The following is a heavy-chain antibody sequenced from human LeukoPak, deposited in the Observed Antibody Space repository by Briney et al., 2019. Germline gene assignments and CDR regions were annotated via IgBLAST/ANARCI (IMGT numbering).Heavy chain of an antibody. D-gene: IGHD4-23*01. CDR2: ISYGGNNQ. J-gene: IGHJ4*02. Sequence: PGRSLRLSCGASGFTFSHYAMNWVRQAPGQGLEWVAIISYGGNNQYYADSVKGRFTISRDNTKNTVYLQMNSLRPEDTAVYYCAKSLGNSLGYWGQGTLVTVSS. V-gene: IGHV3-30-3*02. CDR3: AKSLGNSLGY. CDR1: GFTFSHYA.